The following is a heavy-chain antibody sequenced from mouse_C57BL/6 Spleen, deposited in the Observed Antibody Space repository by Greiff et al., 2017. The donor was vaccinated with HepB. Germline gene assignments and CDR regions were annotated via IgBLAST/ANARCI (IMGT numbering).Heavy chain of an antibody. CDR1: GYTFTSYW. V-gene: IGHV1-69*01. J-gene: IGHJ3*01. Sequence: QVQLQQPGAELVMPGASVKLSCKASGYTFTSYWMHWVKQRPGQGLEWIGEIDPSDSYTNYNQKFKGKSTLPVDKSSSTAYMQLSSLTSEDSAVYYCASVGNSFAYWGQGTLVTVSA. CDR3: ASVGNSFAY. D-gene: IGHD2-1*01. CDR2: IDPSDSYT.